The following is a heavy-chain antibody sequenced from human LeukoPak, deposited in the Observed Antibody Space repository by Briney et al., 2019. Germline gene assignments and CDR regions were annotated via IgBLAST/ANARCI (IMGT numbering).Heavy chain of an antibody. CDR2: ISSSGSTI. D-gene: IGHD1-26*01. CDR3: ARQFGGSYGY. J-gene: IGHJ4*02. CDR1: GFTFSSYE. V-gene: IGHV3-48*03. Sequence: SGGSLRLSCAASGFTFSSYEMNWVRQAPGKGLEWVSYISSSGSTIYYADSVKGRFTISRDNAKNSLYLDMNSLGAEDTAVYYCARQFGGSYGYWGQGTLVTVSS.